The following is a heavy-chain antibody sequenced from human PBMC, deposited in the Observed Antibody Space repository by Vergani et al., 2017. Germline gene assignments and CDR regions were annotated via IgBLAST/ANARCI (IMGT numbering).Heavy chain of an antibody. V-gene: IGHV3-64*01. CDR3: SKDEPYTAPWERGYFHVLDV. CDR2: ISSHGKST. J-gene: IGHJ6*02. CDR1: GFTFSTFN. D-gene: IGHD1-26*01. Sequence: LESGGGLVQPGGSIRLSCFGSGFTFSTFNMHWVRQIPGKGLEYISGISSHGKSTNYAKSVKGRFIVTRDNSKNSLHLQMGNLRVEDTGIYYCSKDEPYTAPWERGYFHVLDVWGQGTTVSVSS.